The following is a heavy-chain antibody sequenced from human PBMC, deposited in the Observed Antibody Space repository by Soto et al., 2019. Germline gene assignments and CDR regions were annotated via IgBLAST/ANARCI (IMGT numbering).Heavy chain of an antibody. D-gene: IGHD1-26*01. V-gene: IGHV4-59*11. CDR2: IYYRGST. CDR1: GGSISSHY. CDR3: ARDGREAAGMDV. J-gene: IGHJ6*02. Sequence: NLSETLSLTCTVSGGSISSHYWSWVRQAPGKGLEWIGHIYYRGSTNYNPSLRSRSTISVDTSKNQFSLKLNSVTTADAAVYYCARDGREAAGMDVWGQGTKVTVSS.